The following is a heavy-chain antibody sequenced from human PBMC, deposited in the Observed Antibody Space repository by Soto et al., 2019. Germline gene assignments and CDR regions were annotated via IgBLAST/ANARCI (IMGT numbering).Heavy chain of an antibody. Sequence: GGSLRLSCAASGFTFSSYAMSWVRQAPGKGLEWVSAISGSGGSTYYADSVKGRFTISRDNSKNTLYLQMNSLRAEDTAVYYCAKWPSFGEAKREIDYWGQGTLVTVSS. CDR3: AKWPSFGEAKREIDY. V-gene: IGHV3-23*01. CDR1: GFTFSSYA. CDR2: ISGSGGST. J-gene: IGHJ4*02. D-gene: IGHD3-10*01.